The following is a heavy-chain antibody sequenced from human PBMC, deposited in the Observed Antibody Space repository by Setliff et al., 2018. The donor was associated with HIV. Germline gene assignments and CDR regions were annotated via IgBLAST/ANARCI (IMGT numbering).Heavy chain of an antibody. J-gene: IGHJ6*03. CDR3: ARARTPYYYDSSAYYFNYYYMDV. V-gene: IGHV4-59*01. CDR2: KHTSGST. CDR1: GGSINSYY. Sequence: PSETLSLTCSVSGGSINSYYWNWVRQPPGKGLEWIAYKHTSGSTNYNPSLKSRVIISVDTSKNQFSLKLSSVTAADTAVYYCARARTPYYYDSSAYYFNYYYMDVWGKGTTVTVSS. D-gene: IGHD3-22*01.